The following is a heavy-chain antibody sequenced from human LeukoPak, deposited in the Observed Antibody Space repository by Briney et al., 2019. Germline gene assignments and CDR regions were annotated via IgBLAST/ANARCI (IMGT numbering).Heavy chain of an antibody. CDR2: IYYSGST. Sequence: PSETLSLTCTVSGGSISSSSYYWGWIRQPPGKGLEWIGSIYYSGSTYYNPSLKSRVTISVDTSKNQFSLKLSSVTAADTAVYYCARHYPSPDAFDIWGQGTMVTVSS. D-gene: IGHD3-16*02. V-gene: IGHV4-39*01. J-gene: IGHJ3*02. CDR1: GGSISSSSYY. CDR3: ARHYPSPDAFDI.